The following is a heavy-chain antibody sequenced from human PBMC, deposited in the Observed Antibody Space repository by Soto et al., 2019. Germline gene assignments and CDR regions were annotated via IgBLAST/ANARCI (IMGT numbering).Heavy chain of an antibody. CDR3: ARDQGVAAAGITWFDP. Sequence: TLSLTCTVSGASMNSYHWSWIRQPAGKGLEWIGHIHSSGSTNYNPSLKSRVTMSVDTSKNQFSLRLMSLTAADTAVYYCARDQGVAAAGITWFDPWGQGSMVTVYS. V-gene: IGHV4-4*07. CDR2: IHSSGST. D-gene: IGHD6-13*01. CDR1: GASMNSYH. J-gene: IGHJ5*02.